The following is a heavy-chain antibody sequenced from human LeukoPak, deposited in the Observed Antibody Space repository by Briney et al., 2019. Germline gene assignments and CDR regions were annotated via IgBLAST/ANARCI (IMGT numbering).Heavy chain of an antibody. J-gene: IGHJ6*02. CDR2: INHSGST. Sequence: LGTLSLTRAVYGGSFSGYYWSGIPHPPGKGREWSGEINHSGSTNYNPSLKSRVTISVDTSKNQFFLKLSSVTAADTAVYYCARGPPPYIQLWSAYYYYGMDVWGQGTTVTVSS. CDR1: GGSFSGYY. D-gene: IGHD5-18*01. V-gene: IGHV4-34*01. CDR3: ARGPPPYIQLWSAYYYYGMDV.